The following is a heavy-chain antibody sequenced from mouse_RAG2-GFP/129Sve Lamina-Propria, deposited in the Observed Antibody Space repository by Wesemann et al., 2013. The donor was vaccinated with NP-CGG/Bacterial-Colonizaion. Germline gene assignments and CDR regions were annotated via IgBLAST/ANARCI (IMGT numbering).Heavy chain of an antibody. J-gene: IGHJ3*01. Sequence: GNGATSYNQKFKGKATLTVDKSSSTAYMQLSSLTSEDSAVYFCARDRDPSVLLQAWFAYWGQGTLVTVSA. CDR3: ARDRDPSVLLQAWFAY. D-gene: IGHD1-1*01. CDR2: GNGAT. V-gene: IGHV1-12*01.